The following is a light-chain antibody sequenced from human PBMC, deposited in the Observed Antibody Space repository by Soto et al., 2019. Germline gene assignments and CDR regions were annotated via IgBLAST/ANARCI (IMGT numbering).Light chain of an antibody. CDR3: SSYTTSSTSHVV. J-gene: IGLJ2*01. CDR2: DVT. V-gene: IGLV2-14*03. CDR1: SSDVGGFNY. Sequence: QSALTQPASVSESPGQSITISCTGTSSDVGGFNYVSWYQHHPGKAPKLIIYDVTNRPSGVSNRFSGSKSGNTASLTISGLQAEDEADYYCSSYTTSSTSHVVFGGGTKLTVL.